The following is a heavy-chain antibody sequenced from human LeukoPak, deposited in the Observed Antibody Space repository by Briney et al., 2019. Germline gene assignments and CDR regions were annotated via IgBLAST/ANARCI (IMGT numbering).Heavy chain of an antibody. V-gene: IGHV1-3*01. D-gene: IGHD3-3*01. CDR3: ARGIWSRTVSSYYFDC. CDR2: INAGNGHT. J-gene: IGHJ4*02. CDR1: GYTCTNYA. Sequence: GASVKVSCKASGYTCTNYAMQWVRQAPGQRLEWMGWINAGNGHTRYSQRFQGRVTITRDTSASTVYMEVTSLRFEDTAVYYCARGIWSRTVSSYYFDCWGQGTLVTVSS.